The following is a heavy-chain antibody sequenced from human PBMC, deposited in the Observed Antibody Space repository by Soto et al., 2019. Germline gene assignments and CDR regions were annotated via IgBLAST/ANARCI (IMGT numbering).Heavy chain of an antibody. CDR3: AKDLSSSGWNGDYAMDV. V-gene: IGHV3-30*18. Sequence: QVQLVESGGGVVQPGRSLRLSCAASEFTFGTYAMHWVRQAPGKGLEGVALISYDGSNKYYADSVKGQFTISRDNSKNTLYLQVNSLRPEDTAVYYCAKDLSSSGWNGDYAMDVWGQGTTVTVSS. D-gene: IGHD6-19*01. CDR1: EFTFGTYA. CDR2: ISYDGSNK. J-gene: IGHJ6*02.